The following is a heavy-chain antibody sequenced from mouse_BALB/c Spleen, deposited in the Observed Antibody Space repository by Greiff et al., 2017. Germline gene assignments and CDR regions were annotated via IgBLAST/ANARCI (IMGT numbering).Heavy chain of an antibody. V-gene: IGHV5-9-4*01. D-gene: IGHD2-1*01. CDR3: ARDRNPLYAMDY. CDR2: ISSGGSYT. CDR1: GFTFSSYA. J-gene: IGHJ4*01. Sequence: EVKLVESGGGLVKPGGSLKLSCAASGFTFSSYAMSWVRQSPEKRLEWVAEISSGGSYTYYPDTVTGRFTISRDNAKNTLYLEMSSLRSEDTAMYYCARDRNPLYAMDYWGQGTSVTVSS.